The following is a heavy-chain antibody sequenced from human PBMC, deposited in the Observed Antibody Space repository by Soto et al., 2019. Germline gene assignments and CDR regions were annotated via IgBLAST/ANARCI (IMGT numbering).Heavy chain of an antibody. J-gene: IGHJ5*02. V-gene: IGHV3-23*01. D-gene: IGHD2-15*01. CDR1: GFTFSSYA. CDR3: AKDSRYCSGGSCLPWFDP. CDR2: ISGSGGST. Sequence: SLRLSCAASGFTFSSYAMSWVRRAPGKGPEWVSAISGSGGSTYYADSVKGRFTISRDNSKNTLYLQMNSLRAEDTAVYYCAKDSRYCSGGSCLPWFDPWGQGTLVTVSS.